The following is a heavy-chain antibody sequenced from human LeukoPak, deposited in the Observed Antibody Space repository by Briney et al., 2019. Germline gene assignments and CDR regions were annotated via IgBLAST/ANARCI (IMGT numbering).Heavy chain of an antibody. D-gene: IGHD3-3*01. Sequence: HPGGSLRLSCAASGFTVSSNYMTWVRQAPGKGLEWVSAITGSGGSTYYADSVKGRFTISRDNSKNTLYLQMNSLRAEDTAVYYCAKDGPLLRFSDGMDVWGQGTTVTVSS. J-gene: IGHJ6*02. CDR3: AKDGPLLRFSDGMDV. CDR1: GFTVSSNY. CDR2: ITGSGGST. V-gene: IGHV3-23*01.